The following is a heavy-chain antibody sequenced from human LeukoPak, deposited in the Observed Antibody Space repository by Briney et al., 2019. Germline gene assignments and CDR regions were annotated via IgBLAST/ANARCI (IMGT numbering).Heavy chain of an antibody. CDR2: ISGSGGST. V-gene: IGHV3-23*01. Sequence: GGSLRLSCAASGFTFSGYAMSWVRQAPGKGLEWVSAISGSGGSTYYADSVKGRFTISRDNAKNSLYLQMNSLRAEDTAVYYCARDHYDFWSGYYWFDYWGQGTLVTVSS. CDR1: GFTFSGYA. J-gene: IGHJ4*02. D-gene: IGHD3-3*01. CDR3: ARDHYDFWSGYYWFDY.